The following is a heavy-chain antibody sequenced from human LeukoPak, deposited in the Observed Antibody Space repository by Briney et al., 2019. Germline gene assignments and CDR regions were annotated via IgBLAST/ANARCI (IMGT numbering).Heavy chain of an antibody. V-gene: IGHV1-18*01. CDR2: ISAYNGNT. J-gene: IGHJ6*02. CDR1: GYTFTSYG. D-gene: IGHD1-26*01. Sequence: ASVKVSCKASGYTFTSYGISWVRQAPGQGLEWMGWISAYNGNTNYAQKLRGRVTMTTDTSTSTAYMELRSLRSDDTAVYYCARDLFGATSYYYYGMDVWGQGTTVTVSS. CDR3: ARDLFGATSYYYYGMDV.